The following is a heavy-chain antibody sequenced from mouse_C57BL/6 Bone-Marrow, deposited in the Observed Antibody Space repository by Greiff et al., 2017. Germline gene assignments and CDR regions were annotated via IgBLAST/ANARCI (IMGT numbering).Heavy chain of an antibody. CDR1: GYTFTSYT. CDR2: INPSSGYT. J-gene: IGHJ2*01. V-gene: IGHV1-4*01. CDR3: ARGHSNYGGYFDY. Sequence: VQLKESGAELARPGASVKMSCKASGYTFTSYTMHWVKQRPGQGLEWIGYINPSSGYTKYNQKFKDKATLTADKSSSTAYMQLSSLTSEDSAVYYCARGHSNYGGYFDYWGQGTTLTVSS. D-gene: IGHD2-5*01.